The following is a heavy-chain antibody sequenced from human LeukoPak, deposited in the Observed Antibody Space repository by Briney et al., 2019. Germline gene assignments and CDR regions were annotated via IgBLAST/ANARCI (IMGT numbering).Heavy chain of an antibody. CDR2: SNGDGTIK. CDR1: GFTFSGSA. CDR3: ARHPGGSSSYYFDY. J-gene: IGHJ4*02. Sequence: GGSLRLSCAASGFTFSGSAMHWVRQAPGKGLVWVSRSNGDGTIKTYADSVEGRFTISRDNAKNTLFLQMNSLRAEDTAVYYCARHPGGSSSYYFDYWGQGTLVTVSS. V-gene: IGHV3-74*01. D-gene: IGHD1-26*01.